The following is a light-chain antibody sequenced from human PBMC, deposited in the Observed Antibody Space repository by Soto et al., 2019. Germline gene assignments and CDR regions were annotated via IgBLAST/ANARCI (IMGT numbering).Light chain of an antibody. V-gene: IGKV1-33*01. CDR1: QDISDY. CDR3: QQYDSLPIT. J-gene: IGKJ5*01. Sequence: DIHITQSPSSLSASVCYRFTLTCQASQDISDYLNWYQQKPGKAPKVLIADASNLEAGVPSRFSGSGSGTHFTFTISSLQPEDIATYYCQQYDSLPITVGQGTRLEIK. CDR2: DAS.